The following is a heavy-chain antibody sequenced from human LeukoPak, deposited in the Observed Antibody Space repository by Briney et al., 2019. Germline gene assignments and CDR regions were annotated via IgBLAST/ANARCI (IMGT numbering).Heavy chain of an antibody. CDR1: GFTFSSYS. V-gene: IGHV3-21*01. D-gene: IGHD3-10*01. J-gene: IGHJ4*02. Sequence: GGSLRLSCAASGFTFSSYSMNWVRQAPGKGLEWVSSISSSSSYIYYADSVKGRFTISRDNAKNSLYLQMNSLRAEDTAVYYCASGRYYGSGSYLGDYFDYWGQGTLVTVSS. CDR2: ISSSSSYI. CDR3: ASGRYYGSGSYLGDYFDY.